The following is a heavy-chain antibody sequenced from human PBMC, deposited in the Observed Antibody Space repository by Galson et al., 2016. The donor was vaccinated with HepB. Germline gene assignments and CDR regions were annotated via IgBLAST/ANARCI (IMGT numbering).Heavy chain of an antibody. D-gene: IGHD2-2*01. V-gene: IGHV6-1*01. CDR3: ARVKYCSDTTCSGFY. CDR2: TYYKSKWYN. CDR1: GDSVSSTSAN. J-gene: IGHJ4*02. Sequence: CAISGDSVSSTSANWNWIRQSPSRGLEWLGRTYYKSKWYNDYAVSVQSRITINPDTSKNQFSLTLNSLTAADTAVYYCARVKYCSDTTCSGFYWGQGTLVTVSS.